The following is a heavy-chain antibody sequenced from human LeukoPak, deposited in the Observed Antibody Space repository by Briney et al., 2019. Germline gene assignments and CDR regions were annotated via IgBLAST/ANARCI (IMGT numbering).Heavy chain of an antibody. V-gene: IGHV3-21*01. CDR3: ARDRSIVVVPAAIRGHYYYMDV. Sequence: GGSLRLSCAASGFTFSSYSMNWVRQAPGKGLEWVSSISSSSSYIYYADSVKGRFTISRDNAKNSLYLQMNSLRAEDTAVYYCARDRSIVVVPAAIRGHYYYMDVWGKGTTVTVSS. J-gene: IGHJ6*03. CDR2: ISSSSSYI. CDR1: GFTFSSYS. D-gene: IGHD2-2*02.